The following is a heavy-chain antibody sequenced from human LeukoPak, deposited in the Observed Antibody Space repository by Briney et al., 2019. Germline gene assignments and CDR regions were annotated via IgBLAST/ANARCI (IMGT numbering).Heavy chain of an antibody. D-gene: IGHD6-13*01. CDR2: IYTSGDT. V-gene: IGHV4-4*07. Sequence: SETLSLTCTVSGDSISSYYWTWIRQPAGKGLEWIGRIYTSGDTNYNPSLKSRVTISVDTSKNQFSLKLSSVTAADTAVYYCARLGGYSSSWNPYDYWGQGTLVTVSS. J-gene: IGHJ4*02. CDR1: GDSISSYY. CDR3: ARLGGYSSSWNPYDY.